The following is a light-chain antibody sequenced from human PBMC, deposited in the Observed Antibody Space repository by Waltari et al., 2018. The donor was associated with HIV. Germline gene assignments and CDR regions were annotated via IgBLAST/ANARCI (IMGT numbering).Light chain of an antibody. J-gene: IGKJ4*01. CDR3: QQYFNAPLT. CDR1: PTVFYSSNNKNY. CDR2: WAS. Sequence: DIVMTQSPDSLAVSLGERATIHCQSNPTVFYSSNNKNYLAWYQQRPGQPPKLLIYWASTRESGVPDRFSGSGSGTDFTRTISSLQAEDVAVYYCQQYFNAPLTFGGGTKVEIK. V-gene: IGKV4-1*01.